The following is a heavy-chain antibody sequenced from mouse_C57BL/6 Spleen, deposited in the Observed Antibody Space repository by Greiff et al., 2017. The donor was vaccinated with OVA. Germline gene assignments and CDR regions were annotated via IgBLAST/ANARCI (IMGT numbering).Heavy chain of an antibody. CDR1: GYTFTDYY. CDR2: INPNNGGT. J-gene: IGHJ2*01. CDR3: ARGYYGSSYFDY. V-gene: IGHV1-26*01. D-gene: IGHD1-1*01. Sequence: VQLQQSGPELVKPGASVKISCKASGYTFTDYYMNWVKQSHGKSLEWIGDINPNNGGTSYNQKFKGKATLTVDKSSSTAYMELRSLTSEGSAVYYCARGYYGSSYFDYWGQGTTLTVSS.